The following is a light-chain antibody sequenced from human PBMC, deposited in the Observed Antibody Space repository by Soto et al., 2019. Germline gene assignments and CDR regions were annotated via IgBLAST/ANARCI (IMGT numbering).Light chain of an antibody. CDR1: QSVSTSY. Sequence: EIVLTQSPGTLSLSPGERATLSCRASQSVSTSYLAWYQQKPGQAPRLLIYGASSRATGIPDRFSGSGSGADFTLTISRLEPEDFAVYYCKQYGIVPLTFGGGTKVEIK. J-gene: IGKJ4*01. CDR3: KQYGIVPLT. V-gene: IGKV3-20*01. CDR2: GAS.